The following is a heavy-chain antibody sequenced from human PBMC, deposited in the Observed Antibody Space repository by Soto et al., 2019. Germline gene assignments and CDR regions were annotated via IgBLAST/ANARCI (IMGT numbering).Heavy chain of an antibody. CDR3: ALGSDYYGSGIGNYYYYYGMDV. J-gene: IGHJ6*02. D-gene: IGHD3-10*01. V-gene: IGHV1-18*01. CDR2: ISAYNGNT. CDR1: GYTFTSYG. Sequence: QVQLVQSGAEVKKPGASVKVSCKASGYTFTSYGISWVRQAPGQGLEWMGWISAYNGNTNYAQKLQGRVTMTTDTSTSTAYMELRSLRSDDTAVYYCALGSDYYGSGIGNYYYYYGMDVWGQGTTVTVSS.